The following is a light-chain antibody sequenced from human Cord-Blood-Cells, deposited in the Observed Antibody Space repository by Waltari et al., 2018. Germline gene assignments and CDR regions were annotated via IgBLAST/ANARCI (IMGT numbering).Light chain of an antibody. V-gene: IGKV1-5*03. Sequence: DIQMTQSPSTLSASVGDRVTITCRASQSISSWLAWYQQKPGKAPKLLIYTASSLESGVPSRFGGSGSGTEFTLTISSLQPDDFATYYCQQYNSYSPWTFGQGTKVEIK. CDR2: TAS. J-gene: IGKJ1*01. CDR3: QQYNSYSPWT. CDR1: QSISSW.